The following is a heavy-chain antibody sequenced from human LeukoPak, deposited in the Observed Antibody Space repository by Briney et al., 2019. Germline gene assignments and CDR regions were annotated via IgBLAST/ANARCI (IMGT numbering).Heavy chain of an antibody. D-gene: IGHD3-22*01. CDR1: GGSISSYY. CDR2: IYYSGNT. CDR3: VRDHYYNSSGYTFGY. V-gene: IGHV4-59*01. J-gene: IGHJ4*02. Sequence: SETLSLTCTVSGGSISSYYWSWIRQPPGEGLEWIGYIYYSGNTNYNPSLKGRVTISVDTSKNQFSLKLSSVSAADTAVYYCVRDHYYNSSGYTFGYWGQGTLVTVSS.